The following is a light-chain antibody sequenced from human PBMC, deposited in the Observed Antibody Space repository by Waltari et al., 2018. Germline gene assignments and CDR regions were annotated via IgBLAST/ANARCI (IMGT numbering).Light chain of an antibody. Sequence: DIVLTQSPGTLSLSPGERATLSCRASESISSNYFAWYQQKPGQGPRLLLYAASNRATGIPDRFSGSGSGTDFTLTISRLESEDFAVYYCQQYDRSPWTFGQGTKVAIE. V-gene: IGKV3-20*01. CDR1: ESISSNY. CDR3: QQYDRSPWT. J-gene: IGKJ1*01. CDR2: AAS.